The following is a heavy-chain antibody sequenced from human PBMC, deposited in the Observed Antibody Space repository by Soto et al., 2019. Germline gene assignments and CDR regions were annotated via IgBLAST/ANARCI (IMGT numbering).Heavy chain of an antibody. Sequence: SVKVSCKASGGTFSSYAISWVRQAPGQGLEWMGGIIPIFGTANYAQKFQGRVTITADKSTSTAYMELSSLRSEDTAVYYCATAEYYDFWRGYYTPYGMDVWGQGTTVTVSS. CDR1: GGTFSSYA. D-gene: IGHD3-3*01. CDR3: ATAEYYDFWRGYYTPYGMDV. CDR2: IIPIFGTA. J-gene: IGHJ6*02. V-gene: IGHV1-69*06.